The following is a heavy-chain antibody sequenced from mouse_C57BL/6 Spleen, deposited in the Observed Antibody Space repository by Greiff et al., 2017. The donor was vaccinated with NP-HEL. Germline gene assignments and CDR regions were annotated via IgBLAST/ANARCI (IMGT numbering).Heavy chain of an antibody. V-gene: IGHV1-22*01. J-gene: IGHJ2*01. Sequence: EVQLQQSGPELVKPGASVKMSCKASGYTFTDYNMHWVKQSHGKSLEWIGYINPNNGGTSYNQKFKGKATLTVNKSSSTAYMELRSLTSEDSAVYYCARSRGYIYYDYDGPFDYWGQGTTLTVSS. D-gene: IGHD2-4*01. CDR1: GYTFTDYN. CDR3: ARSRGYIYYDYDGPFDY. CDR2: INPNNGGT.